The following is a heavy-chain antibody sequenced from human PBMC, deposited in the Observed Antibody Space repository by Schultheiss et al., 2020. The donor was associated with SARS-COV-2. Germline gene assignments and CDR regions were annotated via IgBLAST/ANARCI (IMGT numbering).Heavy chain of an antibody. Sequence: GESLKISCAASGFTFSSYAMSWVRQAPGKGLEWVSAISDSGGSTYYADSVKGRFTISRDNSKNTLYLQMNSLRAEDTAVYYCARVRSGTDAFDIWGQGTMVTVSS. CDR3: ARVRSGTDAFDI. CDR1: GFTFSSYA. V-gene: IGHV3-23*01. J-gene: IGHJ3*02. D-gene: IGHD3-10*01. CDR2: ISDSGGST.